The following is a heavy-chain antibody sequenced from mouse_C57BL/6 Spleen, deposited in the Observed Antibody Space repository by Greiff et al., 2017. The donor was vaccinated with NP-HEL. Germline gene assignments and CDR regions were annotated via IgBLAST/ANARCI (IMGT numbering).Heavy chain of an antibody. CDR1: GFTFSSYG. CDR3: ARDITTVVATNYFDY. J-gene: IGHJ2*01. D-gene: IGHD1-1*01. Sequence: EVQVVESGGDLVKPGGSLKLSCAASGFTFSSYGMSWVRQTPDKRLEWVATISSGGSYTYYRDSVKGRFTISRDNAKNTLYLQMSSLKSEDTAMYYCARDITTVVATNYFDYWGQGTTLTVSS. V-gene: IGHV5-6*01. CDR2: ISSGGSYT.